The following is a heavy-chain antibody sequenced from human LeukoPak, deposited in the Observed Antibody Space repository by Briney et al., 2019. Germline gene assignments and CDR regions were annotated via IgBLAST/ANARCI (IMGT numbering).Heavy chain of an antibody. J-gene: IGHJ4*02. CDR1: GGSIRSCY. CDR2: IYYSGST. V-gene: IGHV4-59*08. D-gene: IGHD5-12*01. Sequence: PSETLSLTCTVSGGSIRSCYWSWIRQPPGKGLEWIGYIYYSGSTNYNPSLKSRVTIPLDTSKNQFSLKLSSVTTADTAVYYCARQVYGGYESAYSLDYWGKGTLVTVSS. CDR3: ARQVYGGYESAYSLDY.